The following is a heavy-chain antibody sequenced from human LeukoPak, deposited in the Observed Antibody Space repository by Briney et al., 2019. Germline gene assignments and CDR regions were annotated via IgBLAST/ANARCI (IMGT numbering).Heavy chain of an antibody. CDR1: GGSISSHY. V-gene: IGHV4-59*11. CDR2: IYYSGST. Sequence: PSETLSLTCTVSGGSISSHYWSWIRQPPGKGLEWIGYIYYSGSTNYNPSLKSRVTISVDTSKNRFSLKLSSVTAADTAVYYRARADKFTAYYYYYMDVWGKGTTVTVSS. J-gene: IGHJ6*03. D-gene: IGHD5-18*01. CDR3: ARADKFTAYYYYYMDV.